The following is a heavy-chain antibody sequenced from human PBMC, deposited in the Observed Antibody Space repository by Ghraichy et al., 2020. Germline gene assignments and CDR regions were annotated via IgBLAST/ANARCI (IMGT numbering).Heavy chain of an antibody. CDR1: GFTFNDYA. D-gene: IGHD1-26*01. J-gene: IGHJ4*02. CDR2: INNNGDNT. V-gene: IGHV3-64D*06. CDR3: VKKAVVGASCYFDS. Sequence: GGSLRLSCSASGFTFNDYAMHWVRQTPGKGLEYVSAINNNGDNTYYADSVKGRFTISRDNSKNTVYLQMSSLRPEDTAVYYCVKKAVVGASCYFDSWGQGTLVVVSP.